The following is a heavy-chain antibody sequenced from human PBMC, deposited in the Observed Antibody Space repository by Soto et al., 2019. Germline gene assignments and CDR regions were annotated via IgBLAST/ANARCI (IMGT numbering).Heavy chain of an antibody. Sequence: SLRLSCSASGFTFSSYAMHWVRQAPGKGLEYVSAISSNGGSTYYADSVKGRFTISRDNAKNSLYLQMNSLRAEDTAVYYCARDLGYYDSSGRRSAFDIWGQGTMVTVSS. D-gene: IGHD3-22*01. J-gene: IGHJ3*02. V-gene: IGHV3-64*04. CDR3: ARDLGYYDSSGRRSAFDI. CDR2: ISSNGGST. CDR1: GFTFSSYA.